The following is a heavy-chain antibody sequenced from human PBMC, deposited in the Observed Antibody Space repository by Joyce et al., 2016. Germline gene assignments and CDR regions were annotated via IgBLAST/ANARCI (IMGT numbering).Heavy chain of an antibody. Sequence: QVQLVESGGGVVQPGRSLRLSCVASGFTFSKYGMLWVRQSPSKGREWVAVSWFDGSDKFYADSVKGRFTISRDNSKKTVYLQMNSLRADDTAVYYCARDPSVVVGYPAPSDYWGRGTLVTVSS. V-gene: IGHV3-33*01. D-gene: IGHD3-22*01. CDR1: GFTFSKYG. J-gene: IGHJ4*02. CDR2: SWFDGSDK. CDR3: ARDPSVVVGYPAPSDY.